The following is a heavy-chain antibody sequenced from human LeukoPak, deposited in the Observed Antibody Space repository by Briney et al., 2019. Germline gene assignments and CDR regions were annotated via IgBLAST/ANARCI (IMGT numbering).Heavy chain of an antibody. CDR2: IHHSGST. Sequence: PSETLSLTCTVSGYSTTSGYFWGWIRQPPRKGLEWIGSIHHSGSTYYNPSLKSRITISIDTSKNQFSLKLSSVTAADTAVYYCAREMDYYDSSGYDAFDIWGQGTMVTVS. CDR3: AREMDYYDSSGYDAFDI. D-gene: IGHD3-22*01. V-gene: IGHV4-38-2*02. J-gene: IGHJ3*02. CDR1: GYSTTSGYF.